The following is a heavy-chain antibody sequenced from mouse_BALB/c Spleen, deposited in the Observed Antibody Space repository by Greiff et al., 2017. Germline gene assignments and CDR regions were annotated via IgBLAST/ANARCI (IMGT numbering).Heavy chain of an antibody. CDR2: ISSGGSYT. Sequence: EVQVVESGGGLVKPGGSLKLSCAASGFTFSSYAMSWVRQSPEKRLEWVAEISSGGSYTYYPDTVTGRFTISRDNAKNTLYLEMSSLRSEDTAMYYCASGLRLGYAMDYWGQGTSVTVSS. CDR1: GFTFSSYA. CDR3: ASGLRLGYAMDY. D-gene: IGHD1-2*01. V-gene: IGHV5-9-4*01. J-gene: IGHJ4*01.